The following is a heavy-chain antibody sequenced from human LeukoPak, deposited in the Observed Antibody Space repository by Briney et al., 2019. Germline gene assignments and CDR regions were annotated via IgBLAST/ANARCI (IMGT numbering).Heavy chain of an antibody. D-gene: IGHD5-18*01. Sequence: SETLSLTCTVSGASISSYYWSWIRQPAGKGLEWIGRIYTSGSTNYNPSLKSRVTMSVDTSKNQFSLKLSSVTAADTAVYYCARMGRGYSYGYVRYWGQGTLVTVSS. CDR1: GASISSYY. V-gene: IGHV4-4*07. CDR3: ARMGRGYSYGYVRY. CDR2: IYTSGST. J-gene: IGHJ4*02.